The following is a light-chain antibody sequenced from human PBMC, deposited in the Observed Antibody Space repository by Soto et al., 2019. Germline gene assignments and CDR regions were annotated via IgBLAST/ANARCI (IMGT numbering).Light chain of an antibody. J-gene: IGLJ1*01. V-gene: IGLV2-23*01. Sequence: QSVLSQPASVSGSPGQSITISCSVTSGDIXXYXLVSWYXXEPGKAPKVVIYEGNKRQSVVSYSLSGPTSVNTASLTISGLQTDDEADYYCCLYVAATIYVFGTGNKGTV. CDR3: CLYVAATIYV. CDR1: SGDIXXYXL. CDR2: EGN.